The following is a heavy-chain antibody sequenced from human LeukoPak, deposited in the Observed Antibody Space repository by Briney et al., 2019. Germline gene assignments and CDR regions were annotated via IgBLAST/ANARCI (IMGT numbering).Heavy chain of an antibody. J-gene: IGHJ6*03. V-gene: IGHV3-21*01. CDR3: AKSLDCSSTSCYMSYYYYYMDV. Sequence: GGSLRLSCAASGFTFSSYSMNWVRQAPGKGLEWVSSISSSSSYIYYADSVKGRFTISRDNAKNSLYLQMNSLRAEDTAVYYCAKSLDCSSTSCYMSYYYYYMDVWGEGTTVTVSS. CDR1: GFTFSSYS. CDR2: ISSSSSYI. D-gene: IGHD2-2*02.